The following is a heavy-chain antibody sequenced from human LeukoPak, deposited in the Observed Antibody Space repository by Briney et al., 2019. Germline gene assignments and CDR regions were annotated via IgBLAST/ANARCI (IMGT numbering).Heavy chain of an antibody. Sequence: SETLSLTCTVSGASISSGLYYWNWIRQSAGKGLEWIGRIQTSPSRSANYNPSLKSRVTISVDTSRNQFSLKVNSVIAADTAVYYCARGGGSYGDYFDYWGQGTLVTVSS. CDR2: IQTSPSRSA. CDR3: ARGGGSYGDYFDY. D-gene: IGHD1-26*01. CDR1: GASISSGLYY. V-gene: IGHV4-61*02. J-gene: IGHJ4*02.